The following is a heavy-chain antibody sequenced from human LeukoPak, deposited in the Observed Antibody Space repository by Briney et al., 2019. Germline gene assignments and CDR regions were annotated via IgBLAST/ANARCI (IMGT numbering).Heavy chain of an antibody. CDR3: AKDIVVVPAAGRAEDY. Sequence: GGSLRLSCAASGFTVSSNYMSWVRQAPGKGLEWVSAISGSGGSTYYADSVKGRFTISRDNSKNTLYVQMNSLRAEDTAVYYCAKDIVVVPAAGRAEDYWGQGTLVTVSS. CDR1: GFTVSSNY. D-gene: IGHD2-2*01. J-gene: IGHJ4*02. V-gene: IGHV3-23*01. CDR2: ISGSGGST.